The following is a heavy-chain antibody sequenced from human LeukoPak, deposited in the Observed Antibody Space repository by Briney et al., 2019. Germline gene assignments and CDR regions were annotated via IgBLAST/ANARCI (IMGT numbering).Heavy chain of an antibody. CDR3: AREWGSGSYYPF. CDR2: ISSSGSTI. J-gene: IGHJ4*02. V-gene: IGHV3-48*04. CDR1: GFTFSSYA. Sequence: GRSLRLSCAASGFTFSSYAMHWVRQAPGKGLEWVSYISSSGSTIYYADSVKGRFTISRDNAKNSLYLQMNSLRAEDTAVYYCAREWGSGSYYPFWGQGTLVTVSS. D-gene: IGHD3-10*01.